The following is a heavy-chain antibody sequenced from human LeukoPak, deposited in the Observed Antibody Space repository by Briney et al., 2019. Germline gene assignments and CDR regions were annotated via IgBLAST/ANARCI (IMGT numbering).Heavy chain of an antibody. Sequence: AGGSLRLSCAASGFTFSTYWMSWVRQAPGKGLEWVANIKQDGSDKYYVDSVKGRFTISRDNAKNSLYLQMNSLRAEDTAVYYCARENYNDYFPYWGQGTLVTVSS. J-gene: IGHJ4*02. CDR2: IKQDGSDK. V-gene: IGHV3-7*01. D-gene: IGHD3-10*01. CDR1: GFTFSTYW. CDR3: ARENYNDYFPY.